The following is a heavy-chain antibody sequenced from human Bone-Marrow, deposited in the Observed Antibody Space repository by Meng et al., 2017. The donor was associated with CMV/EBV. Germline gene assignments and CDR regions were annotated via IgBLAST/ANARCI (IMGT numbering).Heavy chain of an antibody. V-gene: IGHV1-2*02. Sequence: ASVKVSCKASGYTFTGYYMHWVRQAPGQGLEWMGWINPNSGGTNHAQKFQGRVTMTRDTSISTAYMELRSLRSDDTAVYYCARVDDFWTIDDWGQGTLVTVSS. CDR2: INPNSGGT. CDR3: ARVDDFWTIDD. J-gene: IGHJ4*02. CDR1: GYTFTGYY. D-gene: IGHD3-3*01.